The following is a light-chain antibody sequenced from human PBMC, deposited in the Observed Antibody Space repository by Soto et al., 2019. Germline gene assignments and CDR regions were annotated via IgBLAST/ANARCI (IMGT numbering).Light chain of an antibody. Sequence: EIVMTQSPATLSVSPGGRATLSCRASQSISDTLAWYQQKPGQAPRLLIYGASTRATGIPARFSGSGSGTEFTLTISSLQSEDFAVYYCQQYKSWPPITFGQGTRLEIK. CDR2: GAS. CDR3: QQYKSWPPIT. V-gene: IGKV3-15*01. CDR1: QSISDT. J-gene: IGKJ5*01.